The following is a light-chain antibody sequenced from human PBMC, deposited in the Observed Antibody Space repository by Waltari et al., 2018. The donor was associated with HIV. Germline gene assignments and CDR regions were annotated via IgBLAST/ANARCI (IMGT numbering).Light chain of an antibody. CDR3: QQYKNWPYT. V-gene: IGKV3-15*01. J-gene: IGKJ2*01. CDR1: QSVNSN. CDR2: GAS. Sequence: EIVMTQSPATLSVSPGERATLSCRASQSVNSNLAWYHQKPGQAPRLLIYGASTRATGIPARFSGSGSGTDFTLTISSLQSEDFAFYYCQQYKNWPYTFGQGTKLEIK.